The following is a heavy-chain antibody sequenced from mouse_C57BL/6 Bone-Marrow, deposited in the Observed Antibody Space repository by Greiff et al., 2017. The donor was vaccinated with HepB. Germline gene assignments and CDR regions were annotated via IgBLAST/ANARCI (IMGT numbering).Heavy chain of an antibody. V-gene: IGHV1-69*01. D-gene: IGHD1-1*01. CDR2: IDPSDSYT. CDR1: GYTFTSYW. Sequence: QVQLQQPGAELVMPGASVKLSCKASGYTFTSYWMHWVKQRPGQGLEWIGEIDPSDSYTNYNQKFKGKSTLTVDKSSSTAYMQLSSLTSEDSAVYYCARRVYYGSSYLYWYFDVWGTGTTVTVSS. CDR3: ARRVYYGSSYLYWYFDV. J-gene: IGHJ1*03.